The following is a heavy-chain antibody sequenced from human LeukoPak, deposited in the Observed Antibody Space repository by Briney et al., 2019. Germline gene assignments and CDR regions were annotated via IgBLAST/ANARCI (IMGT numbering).Heavy chain of an antibody. CDR1: GGSISSYY. Sequence: SETLSLTCTVSGGSISSYYWSWIRQPAGKGLEWIGRIYTSGSTNYNPSLKGRVTMSVDTSKNQFSLKLSSVTAADTAVYYCAAELYYYDSSGYYLDAFDIWGQGTMVTVSS. CDR3: AAELYYYDSSGYYLDAFDI. D-gene: IGHD3-22*01. V-gene: IGHV4-4*07. J-gene: IGHJ3*02. CDR2: IYTSGST.